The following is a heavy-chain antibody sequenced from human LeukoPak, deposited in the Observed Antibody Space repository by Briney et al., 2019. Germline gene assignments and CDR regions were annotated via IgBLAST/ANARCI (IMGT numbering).Heavy chain of an antibody. CDR3: ARQVARSYFDL. D-gene: IGHD2-15*01. CDR2: INHSGST. Sequence: SETLSLTCTVSGGSISSYYWSWIRQPPGRGLEWIGEINHSGSTNYNPSLKSRVTISVDTSKNQFSLKLSSVTAADTAVYYCARQVARSYFDLWGRGTLVTVSS. V-gene: IGHV4-34*01. J-gene: IGHJ2*01. CDR1: GGSISSYY.